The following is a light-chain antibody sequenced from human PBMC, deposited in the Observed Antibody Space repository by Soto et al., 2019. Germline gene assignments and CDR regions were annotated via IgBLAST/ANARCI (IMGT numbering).Light chain of an antibody. Sequence: EIVLTQSPTTLSLSPGDRATLSCRASQSVGSNLAWYQQKPGQAPRLLIYGASTRATGIPARFSGSGSGTEFTLTISSLQSEDFAVYYCQQYNNWPPLTFGGGTKVDIK. CDR3: QQYNNWPPLT. J-gene: IGKJ4*01. V-gene: IGKV3-15*01. CDR1: QSVGSN. CDR2: GAS.